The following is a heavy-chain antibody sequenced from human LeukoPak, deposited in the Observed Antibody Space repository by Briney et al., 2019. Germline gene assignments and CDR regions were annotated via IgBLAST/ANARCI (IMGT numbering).Heavy chain of an antibody. Sequence: SETLSLTCSVSGGSITSGTYYWSWIRQTAGKGLEWIGRIYVSGRTNYNPSLKSRVTISVDTSKNQFSLKLSSVTAADTAVYYCAREGRDGYNWDAFDIWGQGTMVTVSS. CDR1: GGSITSGTYY. CDR2: IYVSGRT. CDR3: AREGRDGYNWDAFDI. J-gene: IGHJ3*02. D-gene: IGHD5-24*01. V-gene: IGHV4-61*10.